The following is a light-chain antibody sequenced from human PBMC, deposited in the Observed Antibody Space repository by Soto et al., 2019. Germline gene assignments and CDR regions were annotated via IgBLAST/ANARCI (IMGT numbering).Light chain of an antibody. Sequence: DIVMTQSPDSLAVSLSERATINCKSSQSVLHSSNNKNYLVWYQQKPGQPPKLLIYWASTRESGVPDRFSGSGSGTDFTLTISSLQAEDVAVYYCQHYYSTPPACGQGTKLEIK. CDR2: WAS. J-gene: IGKJ2*01. V-gene: IGKV4-1*01. CDR3: QHYYSTPPA. CDR1: QSVLHSSNNKNY.